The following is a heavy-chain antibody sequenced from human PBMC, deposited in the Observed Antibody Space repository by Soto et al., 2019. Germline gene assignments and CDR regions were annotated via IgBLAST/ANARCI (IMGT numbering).Heavy chain of an antibody. Sequence: QVQLVQSGAEVKKPGSSVKVSCKASGGTFSSYAINWVRQAPGQGLEWMGGIIRIFGTPDYAQRFQGRVTINADESTSTAYMALSSLRSEDTAVYYCARQGSNEYYYYGMDVWGQGTTVTVSS. CDR2: IIRIFGTP. CDR3: ARQGSNEYYYYGMDV. J-gene: IGHJ6*02. V-gene: IGHV1-69*12. CDR1: GGTFSSYA. D-gene: IGHD3-10*01.